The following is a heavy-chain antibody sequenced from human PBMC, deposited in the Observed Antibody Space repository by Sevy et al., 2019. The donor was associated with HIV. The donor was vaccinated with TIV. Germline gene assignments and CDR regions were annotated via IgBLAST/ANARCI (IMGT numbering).Heavy chain of an antibody. CDR1: GGSISSGGYY. CDR3: ARATSSSWSFDY. D-gene: IGHD6-13*01. Sequence: SETLSLTCTVSGGSISSGGYYWSWIRQHPWKGLEWIGYIYYSGSTYYNPSLKSRVTISVDTSKNQFSLKLSSVTAADTAVYYCARATSSSWSFDYWGQGTLVTVSS. CDR2: IYYSGST. J-gene: IGHJ4*02. V-gene: IGHV4-31*03.